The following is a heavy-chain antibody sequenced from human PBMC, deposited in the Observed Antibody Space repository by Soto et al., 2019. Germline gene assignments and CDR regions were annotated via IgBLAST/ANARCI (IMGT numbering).Heavy chain of an antibody. CDR3: ARGSSSWYVSFDY. CDR1: GFTFSSNW. Sequence: GFLRLSCAASGFTFSSNWMHWVRQAPGKGLVWVSRINSDGSITSYADSVKGQFTISRDNAKNTLYLQMNSLRADDTAVYYCARGSSSWYVSFDYWGQGILVTVSS. V-gene: IGHV3-74*01. J-gene: IGHJ4*02. D-gene: IGHD6-13*01. CDR2: INSDGSIT.